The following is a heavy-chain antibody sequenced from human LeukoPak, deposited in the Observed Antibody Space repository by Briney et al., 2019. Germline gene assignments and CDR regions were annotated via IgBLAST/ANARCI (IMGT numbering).Heavy chain of an antibody. CDR1: GFTFSSYA. CDR2: IYYSGST. CDR3: ARNPTGLVVPAAIPPYYFDY. V-gene: IGHV4-38-2*01. Sequence: GSLRLSCAASGFTFSSYAMSWVRQPPGKGLEWIGSIYYSGSTYYNPSLKSRVTISVDTSKNQFSLKLSSVTAADTAVYYCARNPTGLVVPAAIPPYYFDYWGQGTLVTVSS. D-gene: IGHD2-2*01. J-gene: IGHJ4*02.